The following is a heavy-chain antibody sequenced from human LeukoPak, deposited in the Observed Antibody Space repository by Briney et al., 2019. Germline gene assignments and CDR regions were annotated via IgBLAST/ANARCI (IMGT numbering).Heavy chain of an antibody. D-gene: IGHD3-10*01. V-gene: IGHV4-4*07. J-gene: IGHJ4*02. CDR2: IYTSGST. CDR1: GGSISSYY. CDR3: AGGPRRYGSGSYFDY. Sequence: SETLSLTCTVSGGSISSYYWSWIRQPAGKGLEWIGRIYTSGSTNYNPSLKSRVTMSVDTSKNQFSLKLSSVTAADTAVYYCAGGPRRYGSGSYFDYWGQGTLVTVSS.